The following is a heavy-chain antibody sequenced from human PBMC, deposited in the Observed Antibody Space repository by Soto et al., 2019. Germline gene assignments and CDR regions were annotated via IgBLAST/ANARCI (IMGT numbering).Heavy chain of an antibody. D-gene: IGHD2-15*01. CDR3: ANSKTPLYYYYYGMDV. CDR2: ISGSGGST. J-gene: IGHJ6*02. CDR1: GFTFSSYA. Sequence: EVQLLESGGGLVQPGGSLRLSCAASGFTFSSYAMSWVRQAPGKGLEWVSAISGSGGSTYYADSVKGRFTISRDNSKNPLYLQMNSLRAEDTAVYYCANSKTPLYYYYYGMDVWGQGTTVTVSS. V-gene: IGHV3-23*01.